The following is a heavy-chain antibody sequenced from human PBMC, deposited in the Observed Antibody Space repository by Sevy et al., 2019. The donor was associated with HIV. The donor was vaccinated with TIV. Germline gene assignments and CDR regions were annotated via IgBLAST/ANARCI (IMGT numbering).Heavy chain of an antibody. V-gene: IGHV3-30*04. J-gene: IGHJ4*02. Sequence: GGSLRLSCAASGFIFSSYALHWVRQAPGRGLEWVAIISYDEIHQDYADSVKGRFTISRDNSKNTMYLQMNNLRPEDTAVYYCASDVPHLLPWELSRGSDHWGQGTLVTVSS. D-gene: IGHD1-26*01. CDR3: ASDVPHLLPWELSRGSDH. CDR2: ISYDEIHQ. CDR1: GFIFSSYA.